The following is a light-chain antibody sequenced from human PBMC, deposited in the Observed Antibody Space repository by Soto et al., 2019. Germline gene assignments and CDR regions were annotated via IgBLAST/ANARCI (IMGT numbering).Light chain of an antibody. CDR2: HVA. V-gene: IGLV2-11*01. Sequence: QSALTQPRSVSGSPGQSVTISCSGTSSDVGGYEYVSWYQQHPGKAPTLIIYHVAQRPSGVPDRFSASKSGNTASLTISGLQAEDEAEYFCCSYAAGQTLVFGGGTKLTVL. J-gene: IGLJ2*01. CDR1: SSDVGGYEY. CDR3: CSYAAGQTLV.